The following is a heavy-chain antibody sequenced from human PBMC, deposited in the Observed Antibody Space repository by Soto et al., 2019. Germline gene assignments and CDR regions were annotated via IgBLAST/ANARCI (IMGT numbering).Heavy chain of an antibody. V-gene: IGHV3-30*18. CDR1: GFTSSSYG. Sequence: GGSLRLSCAASGFTSSSYGMHWVRQAPGKGLEWVAVISYDGSNKYYADSVKGRFTISRDNSKNTLYLQMNSLRAEDTAVYYCAKQQTGPAGRYYYYYGMDVWGQGTTVTVSS. CDR3: AKQQTGPAGRYYYYYGMDV. CDR2: ISYDGSNK. J-gene: IGHJ6*02.